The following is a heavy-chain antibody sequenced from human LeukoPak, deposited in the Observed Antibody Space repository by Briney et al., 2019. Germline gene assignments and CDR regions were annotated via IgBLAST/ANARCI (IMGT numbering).Heavy chain of an antibody. V-gene: IGHV3-33*01. D-gene: IGHD2-15*01. CDR3: ARERGGDAFDI. CDR2: IWYDGDAK. CDR1: GFTFSDCH. J-gene: IGHJ3*02. Sequence: PGGSLRLSCAASGFTFSDCHIHWVRQAPGKGLDWVALIWYDGDAKFYADSVKGRFTISRDNSKDTLYLQMNSLGVEDTAVYYCARERGGDAFDIWGQGTMVTVSS.